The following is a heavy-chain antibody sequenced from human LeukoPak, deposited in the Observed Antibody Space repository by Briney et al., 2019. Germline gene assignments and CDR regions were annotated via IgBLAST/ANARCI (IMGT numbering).Heavy chain of an antibody. CDR3: ARDQEGFDY. J-gene: IGHJ4*02. V-gene: IGHV1-46*01. Sequence: ASVKVSCRVSGYSFTSNYIHWVRQAPGQGLEWMGMIYPRDGSTSYAQRFQDRVTVTRDTSTSTVHMELSGLRSEDTAVYYCARDQEGFDYWGQGTLVTVSS. CDR1: GYSFTSNY. CDR2: IYPRDGST.